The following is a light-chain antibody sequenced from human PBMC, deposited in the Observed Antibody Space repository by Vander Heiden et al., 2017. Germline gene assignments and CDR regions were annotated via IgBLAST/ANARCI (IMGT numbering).Light chain of an antibody. CDR2: DDS. CDR3: HVWDRSSDDNYV. V-gene: IGLV3-21*02. Sequence: SYVLTQPPSVSVAPGQTARITRGGNNIGSKSVHWYQQKPGQAPVLVVYDDSDRHSGIPERVSGSNSGNTATLTISRVEAGDEDDDYCHVWDRSSDDNYVFGTGTKVTVL. CDR1: NIGSKS. J-gene: IGLJ1*01.